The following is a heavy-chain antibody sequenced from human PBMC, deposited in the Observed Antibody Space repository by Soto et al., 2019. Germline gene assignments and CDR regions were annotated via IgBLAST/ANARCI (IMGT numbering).Heavy chain of an antibody. V-gene: IGHV3-23*01. Sequence: DVQLLESGGGLAQRGGSLRLSCAASGFSFSTYGMTWVRQAPGQGLEWVSYGGSGGSTYYADSVKGRFTISRDNSKNTLDLQMNSLRAEDTAVYYCVKFRGRAYHYYYMDVWGNGTTVTVSS. CDR1: GFSFSTYG. CDR3: VKFRGRAYHYYYMDV. J-gene: IGHJ6*03. CDR2: YGGSGGST. D-gene: IGHD3-16*01.